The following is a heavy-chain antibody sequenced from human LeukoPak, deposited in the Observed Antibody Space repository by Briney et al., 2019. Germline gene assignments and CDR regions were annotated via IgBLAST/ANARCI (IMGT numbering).Heavy chain of an antibody. CDR3: ARGINYYSMDV. J-gene: IGHJ6*03. Sequence: ASVKVSCKASGGTFSSYAISWVRQAPGQRLEWMGGIIPIFGTANYAQKFQGRVTITADKSTSTAYMELSSLRSEDTAVYYCARGINYYSMDVWGKGTTVTVSS. CDR2: IIPIFGTA. CDR1: GGTFSSYA. V-gene: IGHV1-69*06.